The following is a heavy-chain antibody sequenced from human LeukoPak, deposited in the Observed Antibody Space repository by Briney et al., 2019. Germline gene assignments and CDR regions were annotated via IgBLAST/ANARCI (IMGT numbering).Heavy chain of an antibody. Sequence: TGGSLRLSCAASGFTFRSYAMTWVRQAPGKGLEWVSAISGIGNSTYYADSVKGRFTISRDNSKTTLYLQMNSLSAEDTAVYYCAKVQYVYYGSGSYDMDVWGQGTPVTVSS. D-gene: IGHD3-10*01. CDR3: AKVQYVYYGSGSYDMDV. CDR1: GFTFRSYA. J-gene: IGHJ6*02. CDR2: ISGIGNST. V-gene: IGHV3-23*01.